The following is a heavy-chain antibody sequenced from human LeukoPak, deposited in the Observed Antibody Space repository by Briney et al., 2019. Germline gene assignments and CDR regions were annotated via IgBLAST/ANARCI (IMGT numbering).Heavy chain of an antibody. D-gene: IGHD6-13*01. Sequence: GSSVKVSCKASGGTFSSYAISWVRQAPGQGLEWMGGIIPIFGTANYAQKFQGRVTMTTDTSTSTAYMELRSLRSDDTAVYYCARSGAAAGTDFDYWGQGTLVTVSS. CDR3: ARSGAAAGTDFDY. CDR1: GGTFSSYA. V-gene: IGHV1-69*05. J-gene: IGHJ4*02. CDR2: IIPIFGTA.